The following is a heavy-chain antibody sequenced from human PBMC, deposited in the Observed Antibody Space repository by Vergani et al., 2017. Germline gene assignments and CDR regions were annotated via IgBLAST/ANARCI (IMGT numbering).Heavy chain of an antibody. CDR1: GYTFTGYY. J-gene: IGHJ6*02. CDR3: ARWVVRGVTNPKSLNDYYYGMDV. Sequence: QVQLVQSGAEVKKPGASVKVSCKASGYTFTGYYMHWVRQAPGQGLEWMGWINPNSGGTNYAQKFQGRVTMTRDTSISTAYMELSRLRSDDPAVYYCARWVVRGVTNPKSLNDYYYGMDVWGQXP. V-gene: IGHV1-2*02. CDR2: INPNSGGT. D-gene: IGHD3-10*01.